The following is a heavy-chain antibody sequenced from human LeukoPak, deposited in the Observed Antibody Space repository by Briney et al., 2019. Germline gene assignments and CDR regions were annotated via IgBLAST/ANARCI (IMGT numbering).Heavy chain of an antibody. CDR3: AKRGFLVYYDRRAFDI. CDR2: ISGSGDYT. Sequence: PGGSLRLSCAASGFTFNSYAMSWVRQAPGKGLEWVSAISGSGDYTYYADSVKGRFTISRDNSKNTLYLQMNSLRAEDTAVYYCAKRGFLVYYDRRAFDIWGQGTMVTVSS. D-gene: IGHD3-22*01. J-gene: IGHJ3*02. V-gene: IGHV3-23*01. CDR1: GFTFNSYA.